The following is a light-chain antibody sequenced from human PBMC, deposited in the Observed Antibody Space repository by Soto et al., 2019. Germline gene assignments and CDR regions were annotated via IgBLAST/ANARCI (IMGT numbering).Light chain of an antibody. J-gene: IGKJ1*01. Sequence: EIVLTQSPGTLSSSPGERATLSCRASQSVTSSSLGWYQQKPGQAPRLLMHSVSSRATGIPDRFSGSGSGTDFTLNISRLEAEDFAVYYCHQYGSSPWTFGQGTKVEIK. V-gene: IGKV3-20*01. CDR2: SVS. CDR1: QSVTSSS. CDR3: HQYGSSPWT.